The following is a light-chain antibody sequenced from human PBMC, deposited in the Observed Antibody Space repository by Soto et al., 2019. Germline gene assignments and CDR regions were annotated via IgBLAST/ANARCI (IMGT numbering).Light chain of an antibody. CDR1: SSDVGGYNY. V-gene: IGLV2-11*01. Sequence: QSVLTQPPSVSGSPGQSVTISCTGTSSDVGGYNYVSWYQQHPGKVPKLMIYDVTKRPSGVPYRFSGSKSGNTASLTISVLQAEEEADYYCCSYAGTNSYVFGTGTKVNVL. J-gene: IGLJ1*01. CDR3: CSYAGTNSYV. CDR2: DVT.